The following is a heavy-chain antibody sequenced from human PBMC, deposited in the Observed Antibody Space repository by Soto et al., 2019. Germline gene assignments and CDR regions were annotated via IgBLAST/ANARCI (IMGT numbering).Heavy chain of an antibody. J-gene: IGHJ6*02. V-gene: IGHV1-46*01. CDR1: GYIFTSYY. D-gene: IGHD4-17*01. Sequence: GASVKVSCKASGYIFTSYYMHWVRQAPGQGLEWMGIINPSGGSTSYAQKFQGRVTMTRDTSTSTVYMELSSLRSEDTAVYYCARDSLTTVVTHHYYYGMDVWGQGTTVTVSS. CDR2: INPSGGST. CDR3: ARDSLTTVVTHHYYYGMDV.